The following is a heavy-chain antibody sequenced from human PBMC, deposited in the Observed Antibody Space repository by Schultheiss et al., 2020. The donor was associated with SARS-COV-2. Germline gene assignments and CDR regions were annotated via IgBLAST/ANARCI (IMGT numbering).Heavy chain of an antibody. D-gene: IGHD6-19*01. Sequence: GGSLRLSCKGSGYSFTKYWIGWVRQMPGKGLEWMGIIYPPDSDTRYSPSFRGQVTLSADKSISTAYLQWSSLKASDTAMYYCARHDDIAVAGTYYYYGMDVWGQGTTVTVSS. CDR1: GYSFTKYW. V-gene: IGHV5-51*01. CDR2: IYPPDSDT. J-gene: IGHJ6*02. CDR3: ARHDDIAVAGTYYYYGMDV.